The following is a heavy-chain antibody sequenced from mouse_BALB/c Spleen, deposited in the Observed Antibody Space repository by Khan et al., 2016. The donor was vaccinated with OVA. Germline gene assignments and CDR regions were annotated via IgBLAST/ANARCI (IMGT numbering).Heavy chain of an antibody. V-gene: IGHV3-2*02. CDR1: GYSITSEYA. CDR3: TRKDYYDYDPFPY. Sequence: EVQLVESGPGLVKPSQSLSLTCTVTGYSITSEYAWNWIRQFPGNKLEWMGYINYSGSTRFNPSLKRRTSITRDTSKNQFFLQLNSVTTEDTATYYCTRKDYYDYDPFPYWGQGTLVTVSA. CDR2: INYSGST. J-gene: IGHJ3*01. D-gene: IGHD2-4*01.